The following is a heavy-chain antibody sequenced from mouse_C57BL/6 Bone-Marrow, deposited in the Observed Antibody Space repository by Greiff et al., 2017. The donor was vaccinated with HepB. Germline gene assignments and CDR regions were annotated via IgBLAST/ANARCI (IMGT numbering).Heavy chain of an antibody. Sequence: EVKLVESGGGLVQPKGSLKLSCAASGFSFNTYAMNWVRQAPGKGLEWVARIRSKSNNYATYYADSVKDRFTISRDDSESMLYLQMNNLKTEDTAMYYCVRPEYYSNPFAYWGQGTLVTVSA. J-gene: IGHJ3*01. V-gene: IGHV10-1*01. CDR3: VRPEYYSNPFAY. CDR2: IRSKSNNYAT. CDR1: GFSFNTYA. D-gene: IGHD2-5*01.